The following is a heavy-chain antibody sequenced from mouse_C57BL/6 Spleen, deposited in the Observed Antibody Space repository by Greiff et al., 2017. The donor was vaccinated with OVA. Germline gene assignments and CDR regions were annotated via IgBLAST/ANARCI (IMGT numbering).Heavy chain of an antibody. CDR3: ARGTTVVATNYCDY. CDR1: GYTFTSYW. D-gene: IGHD1-1*01. J-gene: IGHJ2*01. CDR2: IYPGSGST. Sequence: QVQLQQPGAELVKPGASVKMSCKASGYTFTSYWITWVKQRPGQGLEWIGDIYPGSGSTNYNEKLKSKATLTVDTSSSTAYMQLSSLTSEDSAVYYCARGTTVVATNYCDYWGQGTTLTVSS. V-gene: IGHV1-55*01.